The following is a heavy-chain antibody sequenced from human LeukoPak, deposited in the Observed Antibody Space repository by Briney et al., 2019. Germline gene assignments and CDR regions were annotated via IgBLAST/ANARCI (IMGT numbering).Heavy chain of an antibody. Sequence: SETLSLTCTVSGGSISSSSYYWGWIRQPAGKGLEWIGRIYSSGGTDYNPSPKSRVTMSVDTSKNQFSLKLRSVTAADTAVYYCARGIAAASERAFDIWGQGTMVTVSS. J-gene: IGHJ3*02. CDR1: GGSISSSSYY. CDR2: IYSSGGT. V-gene: IGHV4-61*02. D-gene: IGHD6-13*01. CDR3: ARGIAAASERAFDI.